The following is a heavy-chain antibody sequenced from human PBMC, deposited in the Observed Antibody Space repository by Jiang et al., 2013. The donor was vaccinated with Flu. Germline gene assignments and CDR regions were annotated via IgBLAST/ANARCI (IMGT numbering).Heavy chain of an antibody. Sequence: GAEVKKPGASVKVSCKASGYTFTSYYMHWVRQAPGQGLEWMGIINPSGGSTSYAQKFQGRVTMTRDTSTSTVYMELSSLRSEDTAVYYCARDFPTTTVVTQPGGYWGQGTLVTVSS. CDR2: INPSGGST. CDR1: GYTFTSYY. CDR3: ARDFPTTTVVTQPGGY. V-gene: IGHV1-46*03. D-gene: IGHD4-23*01. J-gene: IGHJ4*02.